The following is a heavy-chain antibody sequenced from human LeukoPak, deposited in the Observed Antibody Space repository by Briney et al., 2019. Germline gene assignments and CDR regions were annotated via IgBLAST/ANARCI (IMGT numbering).Heavy chain of an antibody. J-gene: IGHJ4*02. V-gene: IGHV4-61*09. D-gene: IGHD1-26*01. CDR2: IYTSGTT. CDR1: GGSISSGVYY. CDR3: VGRDFDY. Sequence: ASETLSLTCTVSGGSISSGVYYWTWIRQPAGKGLEWIGQIYTSGTTNYNSSLKSRVTISLDTSKNQFSLKLSSVTAADTAFYYCVGRDFDYWGQGTLVTVSS.